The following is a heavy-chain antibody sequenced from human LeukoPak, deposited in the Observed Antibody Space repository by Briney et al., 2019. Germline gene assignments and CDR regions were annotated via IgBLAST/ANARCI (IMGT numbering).Heavy chain of an antibody. V-gene: IGHV4-39*01. CDR1: GGSISSSSYD. CDR3: ARQPRNWNDFLDY. CDR2: IYYSGST. Sequence: QTSETLSLTCTVSGGSISSSSYDWGWIRQPPGKGLEWIGSIYYSGSTYYNPSLKRRVTISVDTSKNKLSLKLSSVTAADTAVYYCARQPRNWNDFLDYWGQGTLVTVAS. J-gene: IGHJ4*02. D-gene: IGHD1-1*01.